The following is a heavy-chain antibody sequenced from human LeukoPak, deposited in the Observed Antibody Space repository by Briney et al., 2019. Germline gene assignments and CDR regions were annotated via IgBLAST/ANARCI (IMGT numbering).Heavy chain of an antibody. V-gene: IGHV3-23*01. D-gene: IGHD3-16*01. CDR2: IRGSGET. J-gene: IGHJ4*02. CDR3: ARASWVSSTDAVR. Sequence: GGSLRLSCAASGLSFSSFAMSWVRQGPARGLEWVSSIRGSGETFYADSVKGGFTLSSDSSRNTVYFQLNNLRVEDTAIYYCARASWVSSTDAVRWGQGTLVTVSS. CDR1: GLSFSSFA.